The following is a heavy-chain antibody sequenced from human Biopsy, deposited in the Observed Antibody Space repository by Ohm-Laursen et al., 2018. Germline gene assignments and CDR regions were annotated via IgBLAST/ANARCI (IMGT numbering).Heavy chain of an antibody. Sequence: SSVKVSCKVSGYTLTELSMHWVRQAPGKGLEWMGGFAPENGKTVYTQNFQARVSMTEDTSTDTAYMELRSLRSEDTAVYHCAADINVWNVNFWGQGALVTVSS. CDR1: GYTLTELS. J-gene: IGHJ4*02. CDR3: AADINVWNVNF. V-gene: IGHV1-24*01. CDR2: FAPENGKT. D-gene: IGHD1-1*01.